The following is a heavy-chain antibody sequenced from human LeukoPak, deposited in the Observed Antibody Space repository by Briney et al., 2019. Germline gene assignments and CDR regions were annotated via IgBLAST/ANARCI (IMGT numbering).Heavy chain of an antibody. CDR1: GGSISSYY. D-gene: IGHD5-18*01. CDR3: ARVALDTAMPENWFDP. J-gene: IGHJ5*02. Sequence: SETLSLTCTVSGGSISSYYWSWIRQPPGKGLEWIGHIYYSGSTNYNPSLKSRVTISADTSKNQFSLKLSSVTAADTAVYYCARVALDTAMPENWFDPWGQGTLVTVSS. V-gene: IGHV4-59*01. CDR2: IYYSGST.